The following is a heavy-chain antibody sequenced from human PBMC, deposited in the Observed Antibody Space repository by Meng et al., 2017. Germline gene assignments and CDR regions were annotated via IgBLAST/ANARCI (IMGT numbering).Heavy chain of an antibody. D-gene: IGHD6-19*01. J-gene: IGHJ4*02. CDR3: ARNAYIAVAGTEMDY. V-gene: IGHV1-3*01. CDR1: GNTFTSYA. CDR2: INAGNGNT. Sequence: QVHLVQSWAEVKKPGASMKVSCKASGNTFTSYAMHWVRQAPGQRLEWMGWINAGNGNTKYSQKFQGRVTITRDTSASTAYMELSSLRSEDTAVYYCARNAYIAVAGTEMDYWGQGTLVTVSS.